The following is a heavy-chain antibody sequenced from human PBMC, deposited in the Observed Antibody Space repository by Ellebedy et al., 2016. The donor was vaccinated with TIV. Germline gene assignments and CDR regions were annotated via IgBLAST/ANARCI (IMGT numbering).Heavy chain of an antibody. V-gene: IGHV4-34*08. CDR3: ATRGGTEATIVSDY. J-gene: IGHJ4*02. Sequence: GSLRLSXAVSEFTLSDYYMSWMRQAPGKGLEWIGEINHTGSTNYNPSLKSRVTISVDTSKNQFSLKLSSVTAADTAVYYCATRGGTEATIVSDYWGQGTLVTVSS. CDR2: INHTGST. CDR1: EFTLSDYY. D-gene: IGHD5-24*01.